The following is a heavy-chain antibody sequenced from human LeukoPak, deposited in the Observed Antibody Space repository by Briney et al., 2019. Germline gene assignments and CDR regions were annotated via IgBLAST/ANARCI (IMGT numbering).Heavy chain of an antibody. CDR3: ARALSYYYGSGSYYHDY. Sequence: SETLSLTRAVSGYSISSGYYWGWIRPPPGKGLEWIGSIYHSGSTYYNPSLKRRVTISVDTSKNQFSLKLSSVTAADTAVYYCARALSYYYGSGSYYHDYWGQGTLVTVSS. J-gene: IGHJ4*02. V-gene: IGHV4-38-2*01. D-gene: IGHD3-10*01. CDR1: GYSISSGYY. CDR2: IYHSGST.